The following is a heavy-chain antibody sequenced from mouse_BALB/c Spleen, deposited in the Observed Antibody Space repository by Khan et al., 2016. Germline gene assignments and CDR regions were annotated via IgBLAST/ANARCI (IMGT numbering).Heavy chain of an antibody. J-gene: IGHJ3*01. V-gene: IGHV2-9*02. CDR3: ARDDQDYDAWFAS. D-gene: IGHD2-4*01. Sequence: QVQLKQSGPGLVATSQSLSITCTVSGFSLTNSGVHWIRQPPGKGLEWLGVIWPGGSTDYNSALMSRLSITKDNSQNQVFLKMISLQTDDTAMYYCARDDQDYDAWFASWGQGTLVIVSA. CDR2: IWPGGST. CDR1: GFSLTNSG.